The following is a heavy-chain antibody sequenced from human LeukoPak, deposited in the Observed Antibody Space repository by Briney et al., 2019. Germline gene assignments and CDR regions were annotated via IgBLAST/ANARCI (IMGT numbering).Heavy chain of an antibody. CDR3: ARLSGPIFGV. Sequence: PSETLSLTCAVYGGSISSYYWSWIRQPPGKGLEWIGYIYTSRSTNYNPSLKSRVTISVDTSKNQFSLKLSSVTAADTAVYYCARLSGPIFGVWGKGTTVTVSS. CDR2: IYTSRST. V-gene: IGHV4-4*09. D-gene: IGHD3-3*01. CDR1: GGSISSYY. J-gene: IGHJ6*04.